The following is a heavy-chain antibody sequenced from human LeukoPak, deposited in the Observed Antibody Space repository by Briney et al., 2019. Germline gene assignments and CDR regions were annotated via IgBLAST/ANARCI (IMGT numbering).Heavy chain of an antibody. CDR3: ARGRRSSGGSCYDY. Sequence: PSETLSLTCTVSGGSISSGGYYWSWIRQPPGKGLEWIGYIYHSGSTYYNPSLKSRVTISVDTSKNQFSLKLSSVTAADTAVYYCARGRRSSGGSCYDYWGQGTLVTVSS. CDR2: IYHSGST. CDR1: GGSISSGGYY. J-gene: IGHJ4*02. V-gene: IGHV4-30-2*01. D-gene: IGHD2-15*01.